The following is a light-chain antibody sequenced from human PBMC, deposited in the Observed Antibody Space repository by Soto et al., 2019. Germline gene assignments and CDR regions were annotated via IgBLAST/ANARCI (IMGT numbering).Light chain of an antibody. CDR1: QSISSY. CDR2: AAS. V-gene: IGKV1-39*01. Sequence: DIQMTQSPSSLSASVGDRVTITCRASQSISSYLNWYQQKPGKAPKLLLYAASSLQSGVPPRFSGSGSGTDFTLNISSLQPEDFETYYWQQSYSTRTLGQGTKVEIK. J-gene: IGKJ1*01. CDR3: QQSYSTRT.